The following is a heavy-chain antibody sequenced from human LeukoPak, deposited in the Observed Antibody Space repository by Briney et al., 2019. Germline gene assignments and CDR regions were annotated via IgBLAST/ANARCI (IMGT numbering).Heavy chain of an antibody. CDR1: GFSFNNYR. D-gene: IGHD6-19*01. V-gene: IGHV3-7*03. CDR2: IKQDGSEK. J-gene: IGHJ4*02. Sequence: GGSLRLSCVASGFSFNNYRMTWVRQAPGKGLEWVANIKQDGSEKQYVDSVKGRFAISRDNAKKSLYLQINTLRAEDTAVYYCAKGTAVADIYFDYWGQGTLVTVSS. CDR3: AKGTAVADIYFDY.